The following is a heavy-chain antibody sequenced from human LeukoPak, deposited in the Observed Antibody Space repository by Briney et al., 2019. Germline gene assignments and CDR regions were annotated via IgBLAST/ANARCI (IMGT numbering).Heavy chain of an antibody. D-gene: IGHD1-26*01. CDR2: IKRKSGGGTA. CDR3: TWGAAVFDY. Sequence: PGGSLRLSCAGSGFTFSNAWMTWVRQAPGRGLEWVGRIKRKSGGGTADYAAPVKDRFTISRDDSKNTLYLQMNNLKTEDTAVYYCTWGAAVFDYWGQGTLVTVSS. CDR1: GFTFSNAW. J-gene: IGHJ4*02. V-gene: IGHV3-15*01.